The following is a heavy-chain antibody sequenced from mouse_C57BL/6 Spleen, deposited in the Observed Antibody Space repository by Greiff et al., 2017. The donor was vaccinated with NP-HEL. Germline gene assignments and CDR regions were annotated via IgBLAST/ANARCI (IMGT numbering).Heavy chain of an antibody. CDR2: TDPSDSYT. Sequence: QVQLQQPGAELVMPGASVKLSCKASGYTFTSYWMHWVKQRPGQGLEWIGETDPSDSYTNYNQKFKGKSTLTVDKSSSTAYMQLSSLTSEDSAVYYCASGVFFDYWGQGTTLTVSS. CDR1: GYTFTSYW. V-gene: IGHV1-69*01. CDR3: ASGVFFDY. D-gene: IGHD3-1*01. J-gene: IGHJ2*01.